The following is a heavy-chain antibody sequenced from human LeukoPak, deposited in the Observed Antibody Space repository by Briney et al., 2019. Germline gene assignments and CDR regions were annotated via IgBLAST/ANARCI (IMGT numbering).Heavy chain of an antibody. V-gene: IGHV4-61*02. Sequence: SQTLSLTCTVSGGSISSGSYYWSWIRQPAGKGLEWIGRIYTSGSTNYNPSLTSRVTISVDTSKNQFSLRLSSVTAADTAVYYCARSGWHSSGYPITFGYWGQGTLVTVSS. J-gene: IGHJ4*02. CDR3: ARSGWHSSGYPITFGY. D-gene: IGHD3-22*01. CDR2: IYTSGST. CDR1: GGSISSGSYY.